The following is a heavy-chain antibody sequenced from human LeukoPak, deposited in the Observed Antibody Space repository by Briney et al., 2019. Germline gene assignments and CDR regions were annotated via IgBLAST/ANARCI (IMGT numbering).Heavy chain of an antibody. CDR3: ARGRRYDFEILDY. CDR1: GGSFSGYY. CDR2: INHSGST. V-gene: IGHV4-34*01. Sequence: PSETLSLTCAVYGGSFSGYYWSWIRQPPGKGLEWIGEINHSGSTNYNPSLKSRVTISVDTSKNQFSLKLSSVTAADTAVYYCARGRRYDFEILDYWGQGTLVTVSS. J-gene: IGHJ4*02. D-gene: IGHD3-3*01.